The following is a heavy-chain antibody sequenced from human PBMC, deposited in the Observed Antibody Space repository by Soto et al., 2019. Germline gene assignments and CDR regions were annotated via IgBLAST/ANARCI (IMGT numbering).Heavy chain of an antibody. CDR1: GFTFSSYG. V-gene: IGHV3-30*18. D-gene: IGHD3-3*01. Sequence: GGSLRLSCAASGFTFSSYGMHWVRQAPGKGLEWVAVISYDGSNKYYADSGKGRFTISRDNSKNTLYLQMNSLRDEDTAVYYCPNDPRRSRLTIFGGRTSVYYGLDVWDQGTTDAVSS. CDR2: ISYDGSNK. CDR3: PNDPRRSRLTIFGGRTSVYYGLDV. J-gene: IGHJ6*02.